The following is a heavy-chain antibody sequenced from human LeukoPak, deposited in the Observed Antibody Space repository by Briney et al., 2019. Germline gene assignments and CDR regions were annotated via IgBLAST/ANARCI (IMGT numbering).Heavy chain of an antibody. Sequence: GGSLRLSCAASGFIFSSYGMHWVRQAPGKGLEWVAFIRNDGSIRHYADSVKGRFIISRDNSKNTLFLQMNSLRAEDTALYYCANGPHYNILTGFYKVRSHLDYWGQGTLVTVSS. CDR3: ANGPHYNILTGFYKVRSHLDY. CDR2: IRNDGSIR. V-gene: IGHV3-30*02. CDR1: GFIFSSYG. J-gene: IGHJ4*02. D-gene: IGHD3-9*01.